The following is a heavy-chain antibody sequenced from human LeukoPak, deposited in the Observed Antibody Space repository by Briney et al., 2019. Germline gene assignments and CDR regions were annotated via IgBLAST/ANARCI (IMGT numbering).Heavy chain of an antibody. CDR1: GFTFSSYS. D-gene: IGHD6-13*01. J-gene: IGHJ4*02. CDR3: AREEKIAGPQLYDY. Sequence: GGSLRLSCAASGFTFSSYSMNWVRQAPGKGLEWVSYISSSGSTIYYADSVKGRFTISRDNAKNSLYLQMNSLRAEDTAVYYCAREEKIAGPQLYDYWGQGTLVTVSS. V-gene: IGHV3-48*04. CDR2: ISSSGSTI.